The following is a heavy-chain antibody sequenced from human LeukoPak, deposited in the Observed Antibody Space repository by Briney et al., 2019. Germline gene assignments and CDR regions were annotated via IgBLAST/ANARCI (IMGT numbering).Heavy chain of an antibody. CDR1: VGSFISYA. CDR3: AGPFSSVAARFLQL. CDR2: IIPILGII. J-gene: IGHJ2*01. Sequence: SVKVSFKATVGSFISYASNWVGQAPGQGLEWMGRIIPILGIINYAQKFQGRVTITADKSTSTAYMELSSLRSEDTAVYYFAGPFSSVAARFLQLWGRGTLVTVSS. D-gene: IGHD6-6*01. V-gene: IGHV1-69*04.